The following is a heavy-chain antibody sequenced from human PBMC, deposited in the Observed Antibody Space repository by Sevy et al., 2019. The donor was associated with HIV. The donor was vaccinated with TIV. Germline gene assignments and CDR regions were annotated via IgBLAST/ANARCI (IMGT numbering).Heavy chain of an antibody. CDR2: IRYDGSTK. D-gene: IGHD3-16*01. CDR1: GFTFSIYG. Sequence: GGSLRLSCAASGFTFSIYGMHWVRQAPGKGLEWVACIRYDGSTKYYADSVKGRFTISRDNSKNTLYLQMNSLRAEDTAVYYCAGGRPNYYYAMDVWGQGTTVTVSS. J-gene: IGHJ6*02. V-gene: IGHV3-30*02. CDR3: AGGRPNYYYAMDV.